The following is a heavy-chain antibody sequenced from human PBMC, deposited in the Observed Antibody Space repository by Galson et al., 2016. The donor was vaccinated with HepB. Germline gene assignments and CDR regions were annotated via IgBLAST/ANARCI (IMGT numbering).Heavy chain of an antibody. CDR2: ISYDGSNK. D-gene: IGHD4-23*01. CDR3: ARDAGLALRWLHFFDP. V-gene: IGHV3-30*04. CDR1: GFTFSNYA. J-gene: IGHJ5*02. Sequence: SLRLSCAASGFTFSNYAIHWVRQAPGKGLEWVAVISYDGSNKYYADSVKGRFIISRDNSKNTLYLQMNSLRAEDTAVYSCARDAGLALRWLHFFDPWGQGTLVTVSS.